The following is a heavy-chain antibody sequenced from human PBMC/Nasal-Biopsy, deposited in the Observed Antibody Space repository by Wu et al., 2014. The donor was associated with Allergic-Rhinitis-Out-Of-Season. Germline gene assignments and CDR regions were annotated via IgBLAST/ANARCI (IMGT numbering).Heavy chain of an antibody. V-gene: IGHV3-21*01. Sequence: LRLSCAASGFTFNNAWMNWVRQAPGKGLEWVSSISSSSSYIYYADSVKGRFTISRDNAKNSLYLQMNSLRAEDTAVYYCARPWGYYEGAFDIWGRGTMVIVSS. D-gene: IGHD3-22*01. J-gene: IGHJ3*02. CDR3: ARPWGYYEGAFDI. CDR1: GFTFNNAW. CDR2: ISSSSSYI.